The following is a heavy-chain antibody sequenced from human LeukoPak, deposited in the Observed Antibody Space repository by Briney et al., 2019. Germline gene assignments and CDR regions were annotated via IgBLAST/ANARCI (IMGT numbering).Heavy chain of an antibody. J-gene: IGHJ5*02. V-gene: IGHV1-2*06. CDR3: ARGGAVFGTKYNWFDP. CDR1: GYTFTSHY. Sequence: ASVKVSCKASGYTFTSHYMHWVRQAPGQGLEWMGRINPNSGGTNYAQKFQGRVTMTRDTSIITGYMELSRLRSDDTAVYYCARGGAVFGTKYNWFDPWGQGTLVTVSS. CDR2: INPNSGGT. D-gene: IGHD1-1*01.